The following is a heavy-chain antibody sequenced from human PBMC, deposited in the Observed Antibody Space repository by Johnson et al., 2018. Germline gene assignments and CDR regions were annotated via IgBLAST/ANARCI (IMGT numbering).Heavy chain of an antibody. V-gene: IGHV4-59*01. CDR3: ARQVVIPTADAFDI. CDR1: GGSISSYY. D-gene: IGHD4-23*01. CDR2: IYYSGST. J-gene: IGHJ3*02. Sequence: QVQLQESGPGLVKPSETLSLTCTVSGGSISSYYWSWIRQPPGKGLEWIGYIYYSGSTNYNPSLKSRVTISVDTSKNQFSLKLSPVTAADTAVYYCARQVVIPTADAFDIWGQGTMVTVSS.